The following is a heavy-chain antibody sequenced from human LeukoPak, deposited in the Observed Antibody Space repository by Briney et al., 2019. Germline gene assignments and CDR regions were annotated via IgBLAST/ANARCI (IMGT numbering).Heavy chain of an antibody. CDR1: GGSICSYF. D-gene: IGHD3-10*01. CDR3: ARGFGSFDY. J-gene: IGHJ4*02. Sequence: SETLSLSPTVSGGSICSYFWSCIRQPPGKGLKWIGYVYYSGSTNYNPSLNSGVTTSVVTSKNQFSLKLTSVTAADTAVYYCARGFGSFDYWGQGTLVTVSS. CDR2: VYYSGST. V-gene: IGHV4-59*12.